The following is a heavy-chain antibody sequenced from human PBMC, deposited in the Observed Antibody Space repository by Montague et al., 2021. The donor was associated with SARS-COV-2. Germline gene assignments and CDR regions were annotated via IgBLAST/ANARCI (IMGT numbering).Heavy chain of an antibody. J-gene: IGHJ4*02. CDR3: AGAFGSSFDF. Sequence: SETLSLTCTVSFGSVKNYFWSWIRQPAGKGLEWIGRIFVTGGTXXTPSLKSRVTMSLDTSKNQFSLKLRSVTAADTAIYYCAGAFGSSFDFWGQGILVAVSS. V-gene: IGHV4-4*07. CDR2: IFVTGGT. CDR1: FGSVKNYF. D-gene: IGHD6-13*01.